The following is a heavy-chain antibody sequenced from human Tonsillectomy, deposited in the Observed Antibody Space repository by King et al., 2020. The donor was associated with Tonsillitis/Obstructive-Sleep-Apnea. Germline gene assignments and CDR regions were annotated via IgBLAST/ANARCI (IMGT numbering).Heavy chain of an antibody. CDR3: ARSLYYYGSGSYYTYYFDY. D-gene: IGHD3-10*01. J-gene: IGHJ4*02. Sequence: VQLQESGPGLVKPSETLSLTCTVSGGSVSSNSYYWNLIRQPPGKGLEWSGDIYYSGTTDYNPSLKSRVTISSDTSKNQFSLKLSSVTAADTAVYYCARSLYYYGSGSYYTYYFDYWGQGTLVTVSS. CDR2: IYYSGTT. V-gene: IGHV4-61*01. CDR1: GGSVSSNSYY.